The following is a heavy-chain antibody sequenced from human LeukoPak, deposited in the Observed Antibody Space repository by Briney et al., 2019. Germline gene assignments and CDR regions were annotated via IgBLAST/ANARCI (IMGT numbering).Heavy chain of an antibody. CDR1: GYTFTGYY. V-gene: IGHV1-2*02. J-gene: IGHJ4*02. Sequence: GASVNVSCKASGYTFTGYYMHWVRQAPGQGLEWMGWINPNSGDTNYAQKFQGRVTMTRDTSISTAYMGLSRLSSDDTAVYYCARDSGNYLFDYWGQGTLVTVSS. CDR3: ARDSGNYLFDY. D-gene: IGHD1-26*01. CDR2: INPNSGDT.